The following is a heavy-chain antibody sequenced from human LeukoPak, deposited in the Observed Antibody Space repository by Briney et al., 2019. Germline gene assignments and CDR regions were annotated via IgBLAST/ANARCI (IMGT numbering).Heavy chain of an antibody. CDR2: ISSSSSYI. CDR3: ARDQAIGDAFDI. Sequence: GGSLRLSCAASGXTFSSYSMNWVRQAPGKGLEWVSSISSSSSYIYYADSVKGRFTISRDNAKNSLYLQMNSLRAEDTAVYYCARDQAIGDAFDIWGQGTMVTVSS. D-gene: IGHD2-21*01. CDR1: GXTFSSYS. J-gene: IGHJ3*02. V-gene: IGHV3-21*01.